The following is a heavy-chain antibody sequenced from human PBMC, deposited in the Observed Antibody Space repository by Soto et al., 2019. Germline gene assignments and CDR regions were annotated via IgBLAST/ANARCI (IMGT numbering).Heavy chain of an antibody. J-gene: IGHJ6*02. CDR1: GVAFGTYY. CDR3: AIKPMAYDVCSGDSIRHYGMDV. V-gene: IGHV4-34*01. Sequence: TLSLNCAVFGVAFGTYYWRCIRQPPGKVLEWMGGINHSGYTNYNPSLKSRVTVSVDTSKNQFSMKLTSVTAADTAVYYCAIKPMAYDVCSGDSIRHYGMDVPGQVTTGTVAS. CDR2: INHSGYT. D-gene: IGHD3-3*01.